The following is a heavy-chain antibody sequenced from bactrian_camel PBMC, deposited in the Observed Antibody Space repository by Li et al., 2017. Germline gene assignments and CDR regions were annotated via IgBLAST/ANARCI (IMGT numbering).Heavy chain of an antibody. J-gene: IGHJ4*01. D-gene: IGHD6*01. CDR2: ISGGSNT. V-gene: IGHV3-1*01. CDR1: GYTLDDSD. CDR3: AADGSSWYHYYR. Sequence: VQLVESGGGSVQAGETLTLSCTASGYTLDDSDVAWYRQAPGKGLEWVSSISGGSNTYYANSVRGRFTISKDVAKNTLYLQMNSLKSDDTAMYFCAADGSSWYHYYRWGRGTQVTVS.